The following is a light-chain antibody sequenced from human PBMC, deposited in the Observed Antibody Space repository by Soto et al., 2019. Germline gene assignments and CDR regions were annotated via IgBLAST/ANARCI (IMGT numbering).Light chain of an antibody. Sequence: EIVMTQSPASLSVPPGERATLSCRASQSVSTNFAWYLQKPGQAPRLLMYGASIRAAGVPDRFSGSGSGTDFTLTISSLEPEDFAVYYCQQRSNWPPITFGQGTRLEIK. CDR1: QSVSTN. V-gene: IGKV3-11*01. CDR3: QQRSNWPPIT. J-gene: IGKJ5*01. CDR2: GAS.